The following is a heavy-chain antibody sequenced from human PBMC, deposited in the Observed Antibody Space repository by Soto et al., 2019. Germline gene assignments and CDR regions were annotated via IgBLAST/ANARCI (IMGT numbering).Heavy chain of an antibody. J-gene: IGHJ4*02. CDR1: GHILSNYW. CDR3: ARQRLWGTSGYYYFEN. D-gene: IGHD3-22*01. Sequence: PGESLKISCKGSGHILSNYWIGWVLQMPGKGLEWMGIIYPGDSDTRYSPSFQGQVTITVDKSINTAYLQWSRLKASDTAMYYCARQRLWGTSGYYYFENWGQGTLVTSPQ. V-gene: IGHV5-51*01. CDR2: IYPGDSDT.